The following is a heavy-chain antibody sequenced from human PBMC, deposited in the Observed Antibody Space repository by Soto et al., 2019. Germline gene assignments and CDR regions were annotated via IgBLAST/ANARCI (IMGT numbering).Heavy chain of an antibody. CDR3: AREGSGYNL. Sequence: SVKVSCKASGGSFSSFGISWVRQAPGQGLEWMGGIIPVFGRPNYAQRFRGRLTIAADESTNTVYLELIDLRSEDTAVYYCAREGSGYNLWGQGTQVTVSS. V-gene: IGHV1-69*13. D-gene: IGHD5-12*01. CDR1: GGSFSSFG. CDR2: IIPVFGRP. J-gene: IGHJ1*01.